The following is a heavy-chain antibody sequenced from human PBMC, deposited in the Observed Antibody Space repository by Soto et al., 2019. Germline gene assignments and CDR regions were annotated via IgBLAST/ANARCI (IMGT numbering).Heavy chain of an antibody. CDR2: ISSSSSYI. Sequence: EVQLVESGGGLVKPGGSLRLSCAVSGFTFSSYSMNWVRQAPGKGLEWVSSISSSSSYIYYADSVKGRFTISRDNAKNSLYLQMNSLRAEDTAVYYCAREAHSGSYLGRWGQGTLVTVSS. J-gene: IGHJ4*02. CDR1: GFTFSSYS. CDR3: AREAHSGSYLGR. D-gene: IGHD1-26*01. V-gene: IGHV3-21*01.